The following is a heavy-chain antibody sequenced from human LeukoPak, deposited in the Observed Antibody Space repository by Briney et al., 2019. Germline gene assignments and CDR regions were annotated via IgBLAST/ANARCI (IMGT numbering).Heavy chain of an antibody. V-gene: IGHV4-31*03. J-gene: IGHJ4*02. CDR3: ARGRTEFDY. CDR2: IYYSGIT. CDR1: GVSISSCGYY. D-gene: IGHD1-1*01. Sequence: SQTLSLTCTVSGVSISSCGYYWSWIRQHPGQGLEWIGYIYYSGITYYNPSLKSRVTISVDTSKNQFSLKLSSVTAADTAVYYCARGRTEFDYCGQGTLVTVSS.